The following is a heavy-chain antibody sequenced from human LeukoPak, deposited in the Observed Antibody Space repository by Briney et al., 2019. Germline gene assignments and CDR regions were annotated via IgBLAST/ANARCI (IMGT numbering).Heavy chain of an antibody. J-gene: IGHJ4*02. CDR3: ARGASGYSYG. CDR2: IYYSGRT. V-gene: IGHV4-59*01. D-gene: IGHD5-18*01. Sequence: SETLSLTCTVSGGSISSDHWNWIRQPPGKGLEWIGCIYYSGRTYYNPSLKSRVTISVDMSKIQFSLRLTSVTAADTAVYYCARGASGYSYGWGQGTLVTVSS. CDR1: GGSISSDH.